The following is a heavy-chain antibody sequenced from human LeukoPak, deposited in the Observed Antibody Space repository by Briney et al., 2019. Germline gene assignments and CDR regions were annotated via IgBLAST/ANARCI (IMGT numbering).Heavy chain of an antibody. CDR3: ARRSGGTPDY. V-gene: IGHV3-23*01. D-gene: IGHD1-26*01. CDR1: GFIFSDYP. J-gene: IGHJ4*02. Sequence: GGSLRLSCAASGFIFSDYPMTWARQAPGKGLEWVSAIGGDGRGTDYADSVKGRFTISRDNSKNTVYLQMNSLRLDDTALYYCARRSGGTPDYWGLGALFTVSS. CDR2: IGGDGRGT.